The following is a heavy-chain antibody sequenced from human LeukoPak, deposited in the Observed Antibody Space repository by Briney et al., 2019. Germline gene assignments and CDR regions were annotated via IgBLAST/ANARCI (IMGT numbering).Heavy chain of an antibody. CDR3: ATRADWFDP. CDR1: GDSITSYY. CDR2: VFHSGVT. J-gene: IGHJ5*02. Sequence: PSETLSLTCNVSGDSITSYYWSWIRQPPGRGLEWIGYVFHSGVTNYNPSLKSRVTLSLDTSKNQFSLKLKSVTAADTAVYFCATRADWFDPWGQGTLVTVSS. V-gene: IGHV4-59*12.